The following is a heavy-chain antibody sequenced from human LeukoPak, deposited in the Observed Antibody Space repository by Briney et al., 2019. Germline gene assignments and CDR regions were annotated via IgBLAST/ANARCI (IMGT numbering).Heavy chain of an antibody. Sequence: SETLSLTCAVSGGSISSGGYSWSWIRQPPGEGLEWIGYIYHSGSTYYNPSLKSRVTISVDRSKNQFSLKLSSVTAADTAVYYCARGNTAMDPFDYWGQGTLVTVSS. CDR2: IYHSGST. J-gene: IGHJ4*02. D-gene: IGHD5-18*01. CDR1: GGSISSGGYS. V-gene: IGHV4-30-2*01. CDR3: ARGNTAMDPFDY.